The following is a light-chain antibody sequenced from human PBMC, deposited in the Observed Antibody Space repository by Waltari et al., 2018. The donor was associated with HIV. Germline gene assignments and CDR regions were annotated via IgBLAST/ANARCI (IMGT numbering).Light chain of an antibody. CDR1: QSVFSSN. CDR2: GAS. CDR3: QQYGSSPPLT. Sequence: EIVLTQSPGTLSLSPGERATLSCRASQSVFSSNLAWYQQKPGQAPRLLIHGASNRATGIPDRCSGSGSGTDFTLTISRLEPEDFAVYYCQQYGSSPPLTFGGGTKVEIK. J-gene: IGKJ4*01. V-gene: IGKV3-20*01.